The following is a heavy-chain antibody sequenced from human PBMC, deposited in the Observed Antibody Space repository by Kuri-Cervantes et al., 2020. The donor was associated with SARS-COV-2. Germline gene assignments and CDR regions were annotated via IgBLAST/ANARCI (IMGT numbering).Heavy chain of an antibody. D-gene: IGHD1-26*01. CDR3: GRHWVGVTKYFAH. CDR1: GGSISSSSYY. CDR2: INHSGST. Sequence: SETLSLTCTVSGGSISSSSYYWGWIRQPPGKGLEWIGEINHSGSTNYNPSLKSRVTISVDTSKNQFSLRLTSVTATDTAIYYCGRHWVGVTKYFAHWGRGMLVTVSS. J-gene: IGHJ4*02. V-gene: IGHV4-39*01.